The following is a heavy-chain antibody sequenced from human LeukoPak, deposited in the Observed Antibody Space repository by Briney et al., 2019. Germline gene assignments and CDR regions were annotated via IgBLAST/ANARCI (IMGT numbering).Heavy chain of an antibody. D-gene: IGHD5-12*01. Sequence: SETLSLTCTVSGGSVSSGSYYWSWIRQPPGKGLEWIGYIYYSGSTNYNPSLKSRVTISVDTSKNQISLKLSSVTAADTAVYYCARYSGYDTRLFDYWGQGTLVTVSS. CDR2: IYYSGST. V-gene: IGHV4-61*01. CDR1: GGSVSSGSYY. CDR3: ARYSGYDTRLFDY. J-gene: IGHJ4*02.